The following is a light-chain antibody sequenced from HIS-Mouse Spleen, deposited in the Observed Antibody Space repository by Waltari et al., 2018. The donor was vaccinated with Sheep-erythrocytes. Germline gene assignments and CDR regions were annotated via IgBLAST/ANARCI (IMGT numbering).Light chain of an antibody. CDR3: CSYAGSYNYV. CDR2: DVS. J-gene: IGLJ1*01. Sequence: QSALTQPRSVSGSPGQSVTISCTGTSSDVGGYNHVSWYQQHPGKAPKLMIYDVSKRPSGVPDRFSGSKSVNTASLTISRLQAEDEADYYCCSYAGSYNYVFGTGTKVTVL. CDR1: SSDVGGYNH. V-gene: IGLV2-11*01.